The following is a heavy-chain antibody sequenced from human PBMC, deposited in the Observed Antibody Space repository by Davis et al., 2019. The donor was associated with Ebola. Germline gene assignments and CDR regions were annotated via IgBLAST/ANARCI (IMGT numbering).Heavy chain of an antibody. CDR1: GFSFKDSY. V-gene: IGHV3-11*01. CDR3: ARRSPYGFHYRRAFDV. Sequence: GESLKISCAASGFSFKDSYMVWIRQAPGKGLEWISYISSSGNTIYYADSVRGRFTISRDNAKESLYLQMYSLKVDDTAMYYCARRSPYGFHYRRAFDVWGLGTMLTVSS. D-gene: IGHD4-17*01. J-gene: IGHJ3*01. CDR2: ISSSGNTI.